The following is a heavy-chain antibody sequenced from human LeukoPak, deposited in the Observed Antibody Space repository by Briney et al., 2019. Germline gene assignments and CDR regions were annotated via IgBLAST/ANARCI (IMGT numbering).Heavy chain of an antibody. CDR3: AKDSSGYSCPNWFDP. CDR1: GFTFSSYP. J-gene: IGHJ5*01. CDR2: FSGRGSSP. Sequence: AGGSLRLSCAASGFTFSSYPMIWVRQAPGKGLKWVSGFSGRGSSPYYTDSGKGRFTLSRVNSQTTPYLQMNSLRADDTAVYYCAKDSSGYSCPNWFDPWGQGTLVTVSS. V-gene: IGHV3-23*01. D-gene: IGHD3-22*01.